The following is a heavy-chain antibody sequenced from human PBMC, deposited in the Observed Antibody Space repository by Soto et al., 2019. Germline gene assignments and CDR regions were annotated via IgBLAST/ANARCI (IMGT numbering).Heavy chain of an antibody. CDR3: AREGPTVTMEYSYYGMDV. D-gene: IGHD4-17*01. CDR1: GYTFTRYY. J-gene: IGHJ6*02. V-gene: IGHV1-46*01. CDR2: INPTGGST. Sequence: ASVKVSCKASGYTFTRYYIHWVRQAPGQGLEWMGIINPTGGSTTYAQKFQGRVTMTRDTSTGTVYMELSSLRSEDTAFYYCAREGPTVTMEYSYYGMDVWGQGTTVTVSS.